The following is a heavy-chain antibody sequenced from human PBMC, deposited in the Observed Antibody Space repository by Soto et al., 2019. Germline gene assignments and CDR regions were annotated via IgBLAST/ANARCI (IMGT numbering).Heavy chain of an antibody. Sequence: SETLALTCTVSGGCISSSSYYWGWIRQPPGKGLEWIGSIYYSGSTYYNPSLKSRVTISVDTSKNQFSLKLSSVTAADTAVYYCARRLYYDSSGFEGGGMDVWGQGTTVTVS. D-gene: IGHD3-22*01. J-gene: IGHJ6*02. CDR1: GGCISSSSYY. V-gene: IGHV4-39*01. CDR3: ARRLYYDSSGFEGGGMDV. CDR2: IYYSGST.